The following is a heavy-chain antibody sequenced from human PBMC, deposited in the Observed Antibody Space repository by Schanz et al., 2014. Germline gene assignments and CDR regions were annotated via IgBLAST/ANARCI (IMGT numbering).Heavy chain of an antibody. J-gene: IGHJ3*02. CDR3: ARGGGPEDVFDI. V-gene: IGHV1-18*01. D-gene: IGHD5-12*01. Sequence: QVQLVQSEAEVKKPGSSVKVSCKASGGTFSSYTISWVRQAPGQGLEWMGWISPYNGNTNYAQKLQGRVTMTADTSTSTAYMELSSLRSDDTAVYYCARGGGPEDVFDIWGQGTILTVSS. CDR2: ISPYNGNT. CDR1: GGTFSSYT.